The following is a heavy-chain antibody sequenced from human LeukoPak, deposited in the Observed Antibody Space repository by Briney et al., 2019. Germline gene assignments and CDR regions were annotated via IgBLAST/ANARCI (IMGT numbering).Heavy chain of an antibody. CDR2: IYTSGST. V-gene: IGHV4-4*07. Sequence: KPSETPSLTCTVSGGSISSYYWSWIRQPAGKGLEWIGRIYTSGSTNYNPSLKSRVTMSVDTSKNQFSLKLSSVTAADTAVYYCARDVDYYDSSGYYTLDYWGQGTLVTVSS. D-gene: IGHD3-22*01. CDR1: GGSISSYY. J-gene: IGHJ4*02. CDR3: ARDVDYYDSSGYYTLDY.